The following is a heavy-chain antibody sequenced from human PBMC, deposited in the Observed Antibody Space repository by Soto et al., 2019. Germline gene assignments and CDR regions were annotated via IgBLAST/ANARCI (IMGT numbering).Heavy chain of an antibody. CDR1: GDSVSSNSAA. Sequence: PSQTLSLTCAISGDSVSSNSAAWNWIRQSPSRGLEWLGRTYYRSKWYNDYAVSVKSRITINPDTSKDQFSLQLNSVTPEDTAVYYCAREGYSSGWYTNWFDLWGQGTLVTVSS. CDR3: AREGYSSGWYTNWFDL. CDR2: TYYRSKWYN. V-gene: IGHV6-1*01. J-gene: IGHJ5*02. D-gene: IGHD6-19*01.